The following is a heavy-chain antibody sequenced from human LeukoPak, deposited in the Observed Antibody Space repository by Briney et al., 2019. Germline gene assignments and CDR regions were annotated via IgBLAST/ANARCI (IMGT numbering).Heavy chain of an antibody. CDR1: GFTFSSYS. D-gene: IGHD2-21*01. J-gene: IGHJ4*02. V-gene: IGHV3-21*01. CDR3: ARGGYCGGDCYDY. CDR2: ISSSSSYI. Sequence: GGSLRLSCAASGFTFSSYSLNWVRQAPGKGLEWVSSISSSSSYIYYADSVKGRFTISRDNAKNSLYLQMNSLRAEDTAVYYCARGGYCGGDCYDYWGQGTLVTVSS.